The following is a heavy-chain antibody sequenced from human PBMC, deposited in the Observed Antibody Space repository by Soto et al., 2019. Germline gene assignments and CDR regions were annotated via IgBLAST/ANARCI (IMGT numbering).Heavy chain of an antibody. V-gene: IGHV3-33*01. CDR3: ARDSHRGGFSSIYYYYYGMDV. CDR2: IWYDGSNK. CDR1: GFTFSSYG. D-gene: IGHD5-18*01. J-gene: IGHJ6*02. Sequence: QVQLVESGGGVVQPGRSLRLSCAASGFTFSSYGMHWVRQAPGKGLEWVAVIWYDGSNKYYADSVKGRFTISRDNSKNTVHLQMNSLRADDTAVYYCARDSHRGGFSSIYYYYYGMDVWGQGTTVTVSS.